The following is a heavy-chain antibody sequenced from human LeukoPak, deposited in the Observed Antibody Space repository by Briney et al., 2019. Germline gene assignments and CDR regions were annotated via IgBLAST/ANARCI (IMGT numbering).Heavy chain of an antibody. Sequence: PGRSLRLSCTASGFTFGDYAMSWVHQAPGKGLEWVGFIRSKAYGGTTEYAASVKGRFTISRDDSKSIAYLQMNSLKTEDTAVYYCTGGPGDPWGQGTLVTVSS. CDR3: TGGPGDP. V-gene: IGHV3-49*04. CDR1: GFTFGDYA. CDR2: IRSKAYGGTT. J-gene: IGHJ5*02. D-gene: IGHD6-25*01.